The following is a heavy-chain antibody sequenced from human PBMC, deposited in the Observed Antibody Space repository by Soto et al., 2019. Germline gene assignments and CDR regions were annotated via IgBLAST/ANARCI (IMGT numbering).Heavy chain of an antibody. CDR1: GFTFSSYA. Sequence: GGSLRLSCAASGFTFSSYAMSWVRQAPGKGLEWVSAISGSGGSTYYADSVKGRFTISRDNSKNTLYLQMNSLRAEDTAVYYCAKVMGTGYCSSTSCYDYYYGMDVWGQGTTVTVSS. CDR3: AKVMGTGYCSSTSCYDYYYGMDV. J-gene: IGHJ6*02. CDR2: ISGSGGST. D-gene: IGHD2-2*01. V-gene: IGHV3-23*01.